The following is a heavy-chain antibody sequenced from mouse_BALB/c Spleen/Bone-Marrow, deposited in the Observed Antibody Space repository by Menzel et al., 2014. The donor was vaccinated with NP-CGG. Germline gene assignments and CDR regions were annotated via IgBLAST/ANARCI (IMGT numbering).Heavy chain of an antibody. CDR1: GFGFSRYW. CDR2: MNPDSSTI. CDR3: ARLGSYGRFAY. D-gene: IGHD1-2*01. J-gene: IGHJ3*01. Sequence: EVKLQESGGGLVQPGGSLKLSCAASGFGFSRYWMSWVRQAPGKGLEWIGEMNPDSSTINYTPSLKDKFIISRDNAKNTLYLQMSKVRSEDTALYYCARLGSYGRFAYWGQGTLVTVSA. V-gene: IGHV4-1*02.